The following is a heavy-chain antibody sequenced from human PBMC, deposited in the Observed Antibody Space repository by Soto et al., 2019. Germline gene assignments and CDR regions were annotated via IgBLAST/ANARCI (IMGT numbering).Heavy chain of an antibody. V-gene: IGHV1-69*13. CDR1: GGTLNNYA. CDR3: ATDSNYDVSNSF. J-gene: IGHJ4*02. D-gene: IGHD3-3*01. Sequence: SAKVSCKASGGTLNNYAINWVRQAPGQGLEWMGGILPVSAPPDYAQKFQGRVSITADHSTSTVYMELSRLKSDDTAVYFCATDSNYDVSNSFWGQGTLVTVSS. CDR2: ILPVSAPP.